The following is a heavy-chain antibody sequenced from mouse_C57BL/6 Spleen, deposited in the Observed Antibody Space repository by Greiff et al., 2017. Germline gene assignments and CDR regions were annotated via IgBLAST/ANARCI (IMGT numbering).Heavy chain of an antibody. J-gene: IGHJ4*01. D-gene: IGHD1-1*01. CDR3: ALYYGSSYSYYYAMDY. V-gene: IGHV1-55*01. CDR1: GYTFTSYW. Sequence: QVQLQQPGAELVKPGASVKMSCKASGYTFTSYWITWVKQRPGQGLEWIGDIYPGSGSTNYNEKFQSKATLTVDTSSSTAYMQLSSLTSEDTAVYYCALYYGSSYSYYYAMDYWGQGPSVTVSS. CDR2: IYPGSGST.